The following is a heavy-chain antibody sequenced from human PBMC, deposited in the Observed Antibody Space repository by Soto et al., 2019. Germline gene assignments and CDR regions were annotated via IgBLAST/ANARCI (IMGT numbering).Heavy chain of an antibody. CDR3: ARGVILQRWLQLCAFDI. Sequence: KTSETLSLTCTVSGGSISSGDYYWSWIRQPPGKGLEWIGYIYYSGSTYYNPSLKSRVTISVDTSKNQFSLKLSSVTAADTAVYYCARGVILQRWLQLCAFDIWGQGTMVTVSS. V-gene: IGHV4-30-4*01. D-gene: IGHD5-12*01. CDR1: GGSISSGDYY. J-gene: IGHJ3*02. CDR2: IYYSGST.